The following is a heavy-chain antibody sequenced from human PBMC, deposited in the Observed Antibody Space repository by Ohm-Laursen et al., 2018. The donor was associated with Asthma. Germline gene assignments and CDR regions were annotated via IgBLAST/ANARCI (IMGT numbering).Heavy chain of an antibody. Sequence: SVKVSCKSLGGPFSTSVFGWVRQAPGQGLEWMGGINSVFGATDYGQKFRGRVTITADESTATVYMELSSLRSDDTALYYCGRKRGSCITSTCYSLDFWGQGTLVTVSS. J-gene: IGHJ4*02. CDR3: GRKRGSCITSTCYSLDF. D-gene: IGHD2-15*01. CDR2: INSVFGAT. CDR1: GGPFSTSV. V-gene: IGHV1-69*13.